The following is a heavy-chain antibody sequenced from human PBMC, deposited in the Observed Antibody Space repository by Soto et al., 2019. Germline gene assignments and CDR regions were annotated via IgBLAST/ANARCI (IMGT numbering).Heavy chain of an antibody. J-gene: IGHJ5*02. D-gene: IGHD3-22*01. V-gene: IGHV4-30-4*01. Sequence: PSETLSLTCTVSGGSISSGDYYWSWIRQPPGKGLEWIGYIYYSGSTYYNPSLKSRVTISVDTSKNQFSLKLSSVTAADTAVYYCARDGFYDPILKDPWGQGTLVTVSS. CDR1: GGSISSGDYY. CDR2: IYYSGST. CDR3: ARDGFYDPILKDP.